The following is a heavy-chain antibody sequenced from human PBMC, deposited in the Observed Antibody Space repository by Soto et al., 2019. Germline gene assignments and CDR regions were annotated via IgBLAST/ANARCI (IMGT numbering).Heavy chain of an antibody. J-gene: IGHJ4*02. CDR1: GFSLTASGVG. CDR2: IYWNDDK. D-gene: IGHD6-13*01. Sequence: SGPTLVNPTQTLTLTCTFSGFSLTASGVGVGWIRQPPGKALEWLALIYWNDDKRYTPSLKRRLTITKDTSKNQVVLTMTNMDPVDTATYYCAQSTQYSSSHIPFDYWGQGIMVTVYS. CDR3: AQSTQYSSSHIPFDY. V-gene: IGHV2-5*01.